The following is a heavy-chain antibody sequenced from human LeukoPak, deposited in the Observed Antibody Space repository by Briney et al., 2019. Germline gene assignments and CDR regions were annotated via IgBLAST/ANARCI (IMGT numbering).Heavy chain of an antibody. J-gene: IGHJ4*01. CDR3: ARYYSGWYYFDY. CDR1: GGTFSSYA. Sequence: ASVKVSCEASGGTFSSYAISWVRQAPGQGLEWMGGIIPIFGTANYAQKFQGRVTITADKSTSTAYMELSSLRSEDTAVYYCARYYSGWYYFDYWGHGTLVTVSS. CDR2: IIPIFGTA. D-gene: IGHD6-19*01. V-gene: IGHV1-69*06.